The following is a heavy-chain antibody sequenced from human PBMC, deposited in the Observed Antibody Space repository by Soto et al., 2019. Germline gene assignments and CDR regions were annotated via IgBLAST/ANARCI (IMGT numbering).Heavy chain of an antibody. Sequence: GGSLRLSCAASGFTFSSYGMHWVRQAPGKGLEWVAVIWYDGSNKYYADSVKGRFTISRDNSKNTLYLQMNSLRAEDTAVYYCARDVPCSGGSCYDGGMDVWGQGTTVTVSS. D-gene: IGHD2-15*01. J-gene: IGHJ6*02. CDR1: GFTFSSYG. CDR3: ARDVPCSGGSCYDGGMDV. V-gene: IGHV3-33*01. CDR2: IWYDGSNK.